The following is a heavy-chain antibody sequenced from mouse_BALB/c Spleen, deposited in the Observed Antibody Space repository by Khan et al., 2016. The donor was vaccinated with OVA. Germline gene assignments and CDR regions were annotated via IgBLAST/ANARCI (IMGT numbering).Heavy chain of an antibody. J-gene: IGHJ3*01. Sequence: QVQLQQSGGDLMKPGASVKISCKATGYTFSSYWIEWVKQRPGHGLEWIGQIIPGSVSTTYNEKFKGKATFTADTSSNTAYMQLSSLTSEDSAVYYCARGGYGGFAYWGQGTLVTVSA. V-gene: IGHV1-9*01. CDR1: GYTFSSYW. CDR2: IIPGSVST. CDR3: ARGGYGGFAY. D-gene: IGHD2-2*01.